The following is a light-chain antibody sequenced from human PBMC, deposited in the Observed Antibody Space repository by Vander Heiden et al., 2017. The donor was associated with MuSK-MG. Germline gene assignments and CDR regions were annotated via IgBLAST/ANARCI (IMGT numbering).Light chain of an antibody. Sequence: DIQMTQSPASLSASVGDRVTITCQASQDIRNSLKWYQQKPGKPPKFLIYDASNLETGVPSRCSGSGSGTAFTFTISPLQPEDIGTYYCQQYDKPPTFGGGTKVEIK. J-gene: IGKJ4*01. CDR2: DAS. V-gene: IGKV1-33*01. CDR1: QDIRNS. CDR3: QQYDKPPT.